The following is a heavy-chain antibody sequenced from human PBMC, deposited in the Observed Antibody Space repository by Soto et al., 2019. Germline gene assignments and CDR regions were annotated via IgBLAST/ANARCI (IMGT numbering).Heavy chain of an antibody. D-gene: IGHD3-10*01. CDR2: IIPIFGTA. J-gene: IGHJ5*02. CDR1: GGTFSSYA. V-gene: IGHV1-69*12. CDR3: AREDSVLLWFGGGHWFDP. Sequence: QVQLVQSGAEVKKPGSSVKVSCKASGGTFSSYAISWVRQAPGQGLEWMGGIIPIFGTANYAQKFQGRVTITADESTSTAYMELSSLRSEDTAVYYCAREDSVLLWFGGGHWFDPWGQGTLVTVSS.